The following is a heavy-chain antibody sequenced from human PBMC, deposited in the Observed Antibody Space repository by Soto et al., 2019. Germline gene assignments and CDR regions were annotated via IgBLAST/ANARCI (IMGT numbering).Heavy chain of an antibody. D-gene: IGHD5-12*01. V-gene: IGHV4-30-2*03. CDR1: GGSISSGGYS. J-gene: IGHJ4*02. CDR3: ARHRSGYSGYVGY. CDR2: IYYSGST. Sequence: SETLSLTCTVSGGSISSGGYSWSWIRQQPGKGLEWIGYIYYSGSTNYNPSLKSRVTISVDTSKNQFSLKLSSVTAADTAVYYCARHRSGYSGYVGYWGQGTLVTVSS.